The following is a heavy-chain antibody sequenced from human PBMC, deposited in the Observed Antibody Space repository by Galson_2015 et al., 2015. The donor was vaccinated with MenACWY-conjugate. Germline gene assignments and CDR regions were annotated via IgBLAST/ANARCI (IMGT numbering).Heavy chain of an antibody. J-gene: IGHJ4*02. CDR3: ARDRSGYDFFDY. CDR1: VGSVSSGSYY. V-gene: IGHV4-61*01. CDR2: IYYSGST. Sequence: LSLTCTVSVGSVSSGSYYWSWIRPPPGKGLEWIGYIYYSGSTNYNPSLKSRVTISVDTSKNQFSLKLSSVTAADTAVYYCARDRSGYDFFDYWGQGTLVTVSS. D-gene: IGHD5-12*01.